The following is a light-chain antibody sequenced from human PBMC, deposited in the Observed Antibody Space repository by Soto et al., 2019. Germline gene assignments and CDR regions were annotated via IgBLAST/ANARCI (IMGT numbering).Light chain of an antibody. J-gene: IGKJ1*01. Sequence: EIVLTQSPGTLSLSPGERATLSCRASQSVSSRHLAWYQQRPGQAPRLLIYGASSRATGLPDRFRGSGSGTDFTLSISRLEPEDFAVYYCQQYGSSRTFGQGTKVEI. CDR1: QSVSSRH. CDR2: GAS. CDR3: QQYGSSRT. V-gene: IGKV3-20*01.